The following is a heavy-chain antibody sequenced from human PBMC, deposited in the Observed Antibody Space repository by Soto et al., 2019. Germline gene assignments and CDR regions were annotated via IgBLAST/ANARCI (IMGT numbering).Heavy chain of an antibody. J-gene: IGHJ4*02. CDR3: ARGVGGMSYFDY. D-gene: IGHD3-16*01. CDR2: ISPDGGTT. V-gene: IGHV3-74*01. Sequence: GGSLRLSCATSGFTFSTSWMNWVRQAPGKGLVWVSRISPDGGTTAYADSGKGRFTFSRDNAKNEMYLEMNSLRAEDTAVYYCARGVGGMSYFDYWGQGILVTVSS. CDR1: GFTFSTSW.